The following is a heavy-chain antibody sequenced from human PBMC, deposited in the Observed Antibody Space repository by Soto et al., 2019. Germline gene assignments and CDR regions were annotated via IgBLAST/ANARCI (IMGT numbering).Heavy chain of an antibody. CDR3: ARLAGFWSGYYPNWFDP. CDR2: IYYSGST. J-gene: IGHJ5*02. CDR1: GGSISSYY. Sequence: SETLSLTCTVPGGSISSYYWSWIRQPPGKGLEWIGYIYYSGSTNYNPSLKSRVTISVDTSKNQFSLKLSSVTAADTAVYYCARLAGFWSGYYPNWFDPWGQGTLVTVSS. D-gene: IGHD3-3*01. V-gene: IGHV4-59*08.